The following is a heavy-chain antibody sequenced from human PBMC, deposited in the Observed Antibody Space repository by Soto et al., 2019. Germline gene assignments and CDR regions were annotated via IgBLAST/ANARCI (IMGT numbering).Heavy chain of an antibody. CDR2: IYPGDSDT. J-gene: IGHJ4*02. CDR3: ASSTYYYDSSGYSPLDY. D-gene: IGHD3-22*01. V-gene: IGHV5-51*01. CDR1: GYSFTSYW. Sequence: PGESLKISCKGSGYSFTSYWIGWVRQMPGKGLEWMGIIYPGDSDTRYSPSFQGQVTISADKSISTAYLQWSSLKASDTVMYYCASSTYYYDSSGYSPLDYWGQGTLVTVSS.